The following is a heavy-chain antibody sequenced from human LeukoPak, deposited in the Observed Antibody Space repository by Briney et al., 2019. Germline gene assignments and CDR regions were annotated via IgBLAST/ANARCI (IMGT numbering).Heavy chain of an antibody. J-gene: IGHJ3*02. Sequence: GASVKVSCKASGYTFTSYGISWVRQAPGQGLEWMGWISPYNGNTVYAQNLQGRVTTTTDTSTTTAYMELGSLRSDDTAVYYCARGRSYSAFDIWGQGTMVAVSS. CDR3: ARGRSYSAFDI. D-gene: IGHD1-26*01. V-gene: IGHV1-18*01. CDR1: GYTFTSYG. CDR2: ISPYNGNT.